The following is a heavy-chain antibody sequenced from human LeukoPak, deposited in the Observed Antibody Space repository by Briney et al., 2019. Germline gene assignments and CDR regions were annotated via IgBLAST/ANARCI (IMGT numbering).Heavy chain of an antibody. Sequence: SETLSLTCTVSGGSISSYYWSWIRQPPGKGLEWIGYIYYSGSTNYNPSLKSRVTISVDTSKNQFSLKLSSVTAADTAVYYCAREGCSSTSCYPGEKNWFDPWGQGPLVTVSS. V-gene: IGHV4-59*01. CDR3: AREGCSSTSCYPGEKNWFDP. J-gene: IGHJ5*02. CDR2: IYYSGST. D-gene: IGHD2-2*01. CDR1: GGSISSYY.